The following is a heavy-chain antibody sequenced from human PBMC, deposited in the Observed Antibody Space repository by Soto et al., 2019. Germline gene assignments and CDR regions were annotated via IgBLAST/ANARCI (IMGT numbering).Heavy chain of an antibody. Sequence: ASVKVSCKASGYTFTSYGISWLRQAPGQGLEWMGWISAYNGNTNYAQKLQGGVTMTTDTSTSTAYMELRSLRSDDTAVYYCARDHRDYDILTGYPRTSWFDPWGQGTLVTVSS. CDR2: ISAYNGNT. J-gene: IGHJ5*02. V-gene: IGHV1-18*04. CDR1: GYTFTSYG. CDR3: ARDHRDYDILTGYPRTSWFDP. D-gene: IGHD3-9*01.